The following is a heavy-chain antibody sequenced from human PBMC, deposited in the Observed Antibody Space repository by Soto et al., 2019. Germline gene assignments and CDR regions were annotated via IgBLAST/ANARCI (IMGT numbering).Heavy chain of an antibody. J-gene: IGHJ3*02. D-gene: IGHD3-16*02. CDR2: ISSSSSTI. CDR3: ARGDSADIMITFGGVIVIGAFDI. CDR1: GFTFSSYS. V-gene: IGHV3-48*02. Sequence: PGGSLRLSCAASGFTFSSYSMNWVRQAPGKGLEWVSYISSSSSTIYYADSVKGRFTISRDNAKNSLYLQMNSLRDEDTAVYYCARGDSADIMITFGGVIVIGAFDIWGQGTMVTVSS.